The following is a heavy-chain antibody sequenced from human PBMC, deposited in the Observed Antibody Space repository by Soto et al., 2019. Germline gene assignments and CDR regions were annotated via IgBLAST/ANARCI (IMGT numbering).Heavy chain of an antibody. CDR2: IIPILGIA. J-gene: IGHJ4*02. V-gene: IGHV1-69*04. Sequence: GASVKVSCKASGGTFSSYTISWVRQAPGQGLEWMGRIIPILGIANYAQKFQGRVTITADKSTSTAYMELSSLRSEDTAVYYCAREGTYYYDSSGYYPFDYWGQGTLVTVSS. D-gene: IGHD3-22*01. CDR3: AREGTYYYDSSGYYPFDY. CDR1: GGTFSSYT.